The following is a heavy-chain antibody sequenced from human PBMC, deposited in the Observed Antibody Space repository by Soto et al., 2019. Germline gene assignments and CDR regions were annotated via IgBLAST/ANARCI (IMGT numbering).Heavy chain of an antibody. D-gene: IGHD3-9*01. CDR3: ARASYYDILTGSEPNAFDI. CDR2: IYSGGST. V-gene: IGHV3-53*04. J-gene: IGHJ3*02. Sequence: GGSLRLSCAASGFTVSSNYMSWVRQAPGKGLEWVSVIYSGGSTYYADSVKGRFTISRHNSKNTLYLQMNSLRAEDTAVYYCARASYYDILTGSEPNAFDIWGQGTMVTVSS. CDR1: GFTVSSNY.